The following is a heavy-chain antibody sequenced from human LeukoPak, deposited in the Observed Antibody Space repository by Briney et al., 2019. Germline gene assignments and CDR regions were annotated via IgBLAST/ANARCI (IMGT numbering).Heavy chain of an antibody. CDR3: AIGRFYGEGELDY. D-gene: IGHD4-17*01. J-gene: IGHJ4*02. CDR1: GGSISGGGYY. Sequence: SQTLSLTCTVSGGSISGGGYYWSCLRQRPGKGLEWIVYIYYSGSTYYNPPLKRRVTISVDTSKNQLSLKLSSVTAADTAVYYCAIGRFYGEGELDYWGQGTLVTVSS. CDR2: IYYSGST. V-gene: IGHV4-31*03.